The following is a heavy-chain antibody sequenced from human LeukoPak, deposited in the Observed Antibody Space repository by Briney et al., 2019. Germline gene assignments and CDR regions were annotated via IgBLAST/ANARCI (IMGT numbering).Heavy chain of an antibody. Sequence: PSGGSTSYAQKFQGRVTMTRDTSTSTVYMELSSLRSEDTAVYYCAREGYDFWSGYPEGFDYWGQGTLVTVSS. V-gene: IGHV1-46*01. J-gene: IGHJ4*02. CDR3: AREGYDFWSGYPEGFDY. D-gene: IGHD3-3*01. CDR2: PSGGST.